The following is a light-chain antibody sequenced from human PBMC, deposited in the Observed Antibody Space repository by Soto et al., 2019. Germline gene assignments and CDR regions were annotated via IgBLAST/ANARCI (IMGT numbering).Light chain of an antibody. J-gene: IGKJ1*01. V-gene: IGKV1-39*01. CDR2: AAS. CDR3: QQSYSTPRT. Sequence: DIQMTQFPSSLSASVRDRVTITCRASQSISSYLNWYQQKPGKAPKLLIYAASSLQSGVPSRFSGSGSGTDFTLTVSSLQPEDFATYFCQQSYSTPRTFGQGTKVEVK. CDR1: QSISSY.